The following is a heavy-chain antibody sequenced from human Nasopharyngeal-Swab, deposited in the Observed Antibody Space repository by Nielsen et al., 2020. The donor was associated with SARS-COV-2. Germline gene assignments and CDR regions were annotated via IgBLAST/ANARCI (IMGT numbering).Heavy chain of an antibody. D-gene: IGHD3-22*01. J-gene: IGHJ4*02. CDR1: GGTFSKYA. V-gene: IGHV1-69*10. CDR3: ARGVRDSSGFYLDYFDY. Sequence: SVKVSCKVSGGTFSKYAISWVRQAPGQGLEWMGGIIVNLGMTKYAQKFKDSVIINADESTGTAYMELSSLRSDDTAVYYCARGVRDSSGFYLDYFDYWGQGTLVTVSS. CDR2: IIVNLGMT.